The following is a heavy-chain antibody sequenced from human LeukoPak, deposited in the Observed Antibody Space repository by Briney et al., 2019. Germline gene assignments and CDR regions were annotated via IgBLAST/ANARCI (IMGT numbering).Heavy chain of an antibody. CDR3: ATDSSSWYYFDY. CDR2: ISGSGGST. Sequence: GGSLRLSCAASGFTFSSYAMSWVRQAPGKGLEWVPAISGSGGSTYYADSVKGRFTISRDNSKNTPYLQMNSLRAEDTAVYYCATDSSSWYYFDYWGQGTLVTVSS. D-gene: IGHD6-13*01. J-gene: IGHJ4*02. CDR1: GFTFSSYA. V-gene: IGHV3-23*01.